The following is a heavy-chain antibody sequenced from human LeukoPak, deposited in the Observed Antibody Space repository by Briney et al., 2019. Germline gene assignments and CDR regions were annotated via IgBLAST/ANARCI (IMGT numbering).Heavy chain of an antibody. CDR2: ISHSGST. Sequence: SETLSLTCSVSGGPISSYYWNWIRQTPGKGLEWIGYISHSGSTNSNPSLKNRVTISIDTSTSQFSLKLSSVTAADTAVYYCAPYYGRGSYPLYFQHWGQGTLVTVSS. V-gene: IGHV4-59*12. D-gene: IGHD3-10*01. J-gene: IGHJ1*01. CDR3: APYYGRGSYPLYFQH. CDR1: GGPISSYY.